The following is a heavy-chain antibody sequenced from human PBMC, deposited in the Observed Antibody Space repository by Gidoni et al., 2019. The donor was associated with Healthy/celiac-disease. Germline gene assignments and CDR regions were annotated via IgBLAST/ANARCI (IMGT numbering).Heavy chain of an antibody. Sequence: QVQLQQWGAGLLNPSETLSLTCAVYVVSFSGYYWSWIRQPPGKGVEWIGEINHSVSTNYNPSLKSRVTISVDTSKNQFSLKLSSVTAADTAVYYCARRRIAARTGWFDPWGQGTLVTVSS. D-gene: IGHD6-6*01. V-gene: IGHV4-34*01. CDR2: INHSVST. J-gene: IGHJ5*02. CDR3: ARRRIAARTGWFDP. CDR1: VVSFSGYY.